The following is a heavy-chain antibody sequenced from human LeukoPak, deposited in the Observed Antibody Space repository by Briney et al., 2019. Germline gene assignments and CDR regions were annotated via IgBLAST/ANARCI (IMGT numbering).Heavy chain of an antibody. D-gene: IGHD6-13*01. CDR3: AKDPSRIAAAGLYYFDY. J-gene: IGHJ4*02. Sequence: GRSLRLSCAASGFTFSNYGFHWVRQAPGKGLEWVSAISGSGGSTYYADSVKGRFTISRDNSKNTLYLQMNSLRAEDTAVYYCAKDPSRIAAAGLYYFDYWGQGTLVTVSS. CDR2: ISGSGGST. V-gene: IGHV3-23*01. CDR1: GFTFSNYG.